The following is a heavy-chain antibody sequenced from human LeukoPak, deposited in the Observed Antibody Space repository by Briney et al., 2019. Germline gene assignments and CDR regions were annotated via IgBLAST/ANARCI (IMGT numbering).Heavy chain of an antibody. J-gene: IGHJ4*02. CDR1: GGSISGYY. Sequence: SETLSLTCAVYGGSISGYYWSWIRQPPGKGLEWVGEIHYTGGTSYNPSLKSRATISIDTSKNQLTLKLSSVTAADTAVYYCARGNILSGYCFDFWGQGALVTVSS. CDR2: IHYTGGT. CDR3: ARGNILSGYCFDF. V-gene: IGHV4-34*01. D-gene: IGHD3-9*01.